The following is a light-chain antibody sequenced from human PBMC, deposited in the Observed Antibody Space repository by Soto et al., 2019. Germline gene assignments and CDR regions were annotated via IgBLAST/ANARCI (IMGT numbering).Light chain of an antibody. CDR3: TSYTASSPFYV. J-gene: IGLJ1*01. V-gene: IGLV2-14*03. Sequence: QSYLTQPASVSGSPGQSIAISCIGVRTDGDGHDYVSWYQQHPGQAPQLIIYDVYNRPSGVSDRFSGSKSGSTASLVISGLQAEDEADYFCTSYTASSPFYVFGAGTKLTVL. CDR1: RTDGDGHDY. CDR2: DVY.